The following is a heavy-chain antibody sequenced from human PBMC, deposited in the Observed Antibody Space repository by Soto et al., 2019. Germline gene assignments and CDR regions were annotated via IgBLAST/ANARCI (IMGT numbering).Heavy chain of an antibody. Sequence: EVQLLESGGGLVQPGGSLRLSCGASGFTFSSQTMSWVRQAPGKGLEWVSVISSSGSTSYTDSVEGRFTISKDSSKNTLYLQLNCLRVEDTAVYYCAKADRDVDYWGQGTLVTVSS. CDR2: ISSSGST. D-gene: IGHD2-15*01. CDR3: AKADRDVDY. V-gene: IGHV3-23*01. CDR1: GFTFSSQT. J-gene: IGHJ4*02.